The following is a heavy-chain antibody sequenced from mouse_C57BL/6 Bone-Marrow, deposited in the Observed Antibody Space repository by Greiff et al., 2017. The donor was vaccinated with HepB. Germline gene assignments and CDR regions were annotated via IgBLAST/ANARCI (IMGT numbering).Heavy chain of an antibody. J-gene: IGHJ2*01. D-gene: IGHD1-1*01. V-gene: IGHV1-59*01. CDR3: ARKPLYYYGSSPFDY. CDR2: IDPSDSYT. CDR1: GYTFTSYW. Sequence: QVQLQQPGAELVRPGTSVKLSCKASGYTFTSYWMHWVKQRPGQGLEWIGVIDPSDSYTNYNQKFKGKATLTVDTSSSTAYMQLSSLTSEDSAVYYCARKPLYYYGSSPFDYWGQGTTLTVSS.